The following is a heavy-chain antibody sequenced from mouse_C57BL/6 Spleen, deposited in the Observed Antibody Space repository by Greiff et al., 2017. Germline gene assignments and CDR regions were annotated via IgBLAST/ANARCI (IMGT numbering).Heavy chain of an antibody. J-gene: IGHJ3*01. V-gene: IGHV5-9*01. CDR3: ARQSRQLKDWFAY. Sequence: EVQVVESGGGLVKPGGSLKLSCAASGFTFSSYTMSWVRQTPEKRLEWVATISGGGGNTYYPDSVKGRFTISRDNAKNTLYLQMSSLRSEDTALYYCARQSRQLKDWFAYWGQGTLVTVSA. CDR2: ISGGGGNT. CDR1: GFTFSSYT. D-gene: IGHD3-2*02.